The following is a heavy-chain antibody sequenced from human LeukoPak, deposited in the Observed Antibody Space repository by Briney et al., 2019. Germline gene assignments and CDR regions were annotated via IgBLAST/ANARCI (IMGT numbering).Heavy chain of an antibody. CDR3: ARSVGVAGTFDP. CDR1: GDSVSRNTAG. Sequence: SQTLSLTCAISGDSVSRNTAGWNWIRQSPSRGLEWLGRTYYRSKWYSDFAPSVRNRITINPDTSKNQFSLQLNSVTPEDTAVYYCARSVGVAGTFDPWGQGTLVTVSS. CDR2: TYYRSKWYS. V-gene: IGHV6-1*01. J-gene: IGHJ5*02. D-gene: IGHD6-19*01.